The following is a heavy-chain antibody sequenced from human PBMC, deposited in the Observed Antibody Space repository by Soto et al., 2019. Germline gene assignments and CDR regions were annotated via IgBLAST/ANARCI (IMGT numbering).Heavy chain of an antibody. V-gene: IGHV3-33*01. Sequence: GGSLTFFCEPSGFTFSSYGMQWSRQDPDKGLEWVAVIWYDGSNKYYADSVKGRFTISRDNSKYTLYLQMNSLRAEDTAVYYCAIDPLGPWGQGTLVTISS. J-gene: IGHJ5*02. CDR2: IWYDGSNK. CDR1: GFTFSSYG. CDR3: AIDPLGP.